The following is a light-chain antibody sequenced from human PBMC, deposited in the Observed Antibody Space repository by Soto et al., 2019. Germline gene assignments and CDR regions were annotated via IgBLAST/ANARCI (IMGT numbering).Light chain of an antibody. CDR2: DVS. J-gene: IGLJ1*01. CDR3: SSYTSSSTYV. CDR1: SGDVGGYNY. V-gene: IGLV2-14*01. Sequence: QSALTQPASVSGSPGQSITISCTGTSGDVGGYNYVSWYQQHPGKAPKLMIYDVSNRPSGVSNRFSGSKSGNTASLTFSGLQAEDEADYYCSSYTSSSTYVFGTGTKLTVL.